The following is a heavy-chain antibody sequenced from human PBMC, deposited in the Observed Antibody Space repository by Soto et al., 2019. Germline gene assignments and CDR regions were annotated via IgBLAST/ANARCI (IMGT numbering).Heavy chain of an antibody. CDR1: GFTFSSYA. V-gene: IGHV3-64D*06. J-gene: IGHJ5*02. Sequence: PGGSLRLSCSASGFTFSSYAMHWVRQAPGKGLEYVSAISSNGGSTYYADSVKGRFTISRDNSKNTLYLQMSSLRAEDTAVYYCARVVAARPRRSNWFDPWGQGTLVTVSS. CDR3: ARVVAARPRRSNWFDP. CDR2: ISSNGGST. D-gene: IGHD6-6*01.